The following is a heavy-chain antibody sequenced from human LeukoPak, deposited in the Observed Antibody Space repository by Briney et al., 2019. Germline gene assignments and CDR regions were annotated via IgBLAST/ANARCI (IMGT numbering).Heavy chain of an antibody. CDR1: GGSFSGYY. CDR3: ARRGYYDSSGYYNWFDP. D-gene: IGHD3-22*01. V-gene: IGHV4-34*01. J-gene: IGHJ5*02. Sequence: PSETLSLTCAFYGGSFSGYYWSWIRQPPGKGLEWIGEINHSGGTKYNPSLKSRVTISVDTSKNQFSLKLSSVTAADTAVYYCARRGYYDSSGYYNWFDPWGQGTLVTVSS. CDR2: INHSGGT.